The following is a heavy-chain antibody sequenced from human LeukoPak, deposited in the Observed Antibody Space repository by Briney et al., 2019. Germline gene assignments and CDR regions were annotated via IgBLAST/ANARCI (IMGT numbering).Heavy chain of an antibody. Sequence: GASVKVSCKASGYTFTGYYMHWVRQAPGQGLEWMGWINPNSGGTNYAQKFQGRVTMTRDTSISTAYMELSRLRSDDTAVYYCATSYYGDYRSAFDIWGQGTMVTVSS. CDR3: ATSYYGDYRSAFDI. CDR1: GYTFTGYY. J-gene: IGHJ3*02. CDR2: INPNSGGT. V-gene: IGHV1-2*02. D-gene: IGHD4-17*01.